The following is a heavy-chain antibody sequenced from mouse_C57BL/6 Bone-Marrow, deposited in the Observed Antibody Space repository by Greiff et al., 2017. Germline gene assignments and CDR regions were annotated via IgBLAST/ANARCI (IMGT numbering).Heavy chain of an antibody. CDR1: GYTFTSYW. D-gene: IGHD1-1*01. CDR2: IYPGSGST. V-gene: IGHV1-55*01. CDR3: ARDGSSYWYFDV. Sequence: VQLQQSGAELVKPGASVKMSCKASGYTFTSYWITWVKQRPGQGLEWIGDIYPGSGSTNYNEKFKSKATLTVDTSSSTAYMQRSSLTSEDSAVYYCARDGSSYWYFDVWGTGTTVTVSS. J-gene: IGHJ1*03.